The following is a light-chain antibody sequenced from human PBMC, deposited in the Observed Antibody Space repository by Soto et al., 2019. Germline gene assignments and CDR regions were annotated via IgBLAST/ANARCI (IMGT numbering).Light chain of an antibody. J-gene: IGLJ1*01. V-gene: IGLV2-14*01. Sequence: QSALTQPASVSGSPGQSITISCTGTSSDVGGYNYVSWYQQHPGKAPKLMIYDVSNRPSGVSNRFSGSKSGNTASLTISGLQAEDEADYYCSPYTSSSTLLYVFGTGTKVTVL. CDR1: SSDVGGYNY. CDR2: DVS. CDR3: SPYTSSSTLLYV.